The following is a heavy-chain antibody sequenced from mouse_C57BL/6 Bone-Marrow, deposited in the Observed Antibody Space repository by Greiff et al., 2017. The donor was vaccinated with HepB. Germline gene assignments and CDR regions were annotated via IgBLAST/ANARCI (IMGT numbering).Heavy chain of an antibody. V-gene: IGHV1-81*01. D-gene: IGHD2-4*01. CDR2: IYPRSGNT. CDR3: ARYYYERYYAMDY. CDR1: GYTFTSYG. J-gene: IGHJ4*01. Sequence: QVQLQQSGAELARPGASVKLSCKASGYTFTSYGISWVKQRTGQGLEWIGEIYPRSGNTYYNEKFKGKATLTADKSASTAYMELRSLTSEDSAVYFCARYYYERYYAMDYWGQGTSVTVSS.